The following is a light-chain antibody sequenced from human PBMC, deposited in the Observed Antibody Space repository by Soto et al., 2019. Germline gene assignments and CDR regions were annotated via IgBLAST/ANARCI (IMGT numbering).Light chain of an antibody. J-gene: IGLJ1*01. CDR1: NSDVGGYNY. CDR2: DVS. V-gene: IGLV2-11*01. CDR3: QSYDSSLSGYV. Sequence: QSALTQPRSVSGSPGQSVTISCTGTNSDVGGYNYVSWYLQHPGKAPRLIIYDVSQRPSGVPDRFSGSKSGNTASLTISGLQAEDEAEYSCQSYDSSLSGYVFGTGTKVTVL.